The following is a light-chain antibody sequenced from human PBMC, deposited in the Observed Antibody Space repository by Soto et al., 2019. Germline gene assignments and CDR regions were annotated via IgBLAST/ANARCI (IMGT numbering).Light chain of an antibody. CDR2: GPS. CDR3: QQYYDWPHT. Sequence: DIVMTQSPSTLSVSPGERATISCRASQSVGSSLGWYQQKPGQAPRLLIYGPSTRATGVPDRFSGSGSGTEFTLTISSLQSEDFAVYYCQQYYDWPHTFGPGTKVDIK. CDR1: QSVGSS. J-gene: IGKJ3*01. V-gene: IGKV3-15*01.